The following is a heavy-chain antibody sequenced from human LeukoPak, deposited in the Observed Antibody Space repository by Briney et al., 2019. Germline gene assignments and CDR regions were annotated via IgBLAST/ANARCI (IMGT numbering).Heavy chain of an antibody. CDR2: MNPNSGNT. D-gene: IGHD6-19*01. CDR3: ARGTVAGTGFDY. J-gene: IGHJ4*02. V-gene: IGHV1-8*01. CDR1: GYTFTSYD. Sequence: ASVKVSCKASGYTFTSYDINWVRQATGQGLEWMEWMNPNSGNTGYAQKFQGRVTMTRNTSISTAYMELSSLRSEDTAVYYCARGTVAGTGFDYWGQGTLVTVSS.